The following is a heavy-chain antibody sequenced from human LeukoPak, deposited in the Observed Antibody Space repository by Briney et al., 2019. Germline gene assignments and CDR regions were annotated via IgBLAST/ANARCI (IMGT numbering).Heavy chain of an antibody. D-gene: IGHD2-2*01. CDR2: ITPIFGTA. J-gene: IGHJ4*02. CDR3: ARDRCSSTSCYLYYFDY. CDR1: GGTFSSYA. V-gene: IGHV1-69*01. Sequence: SVKVSCKASGGTFSSYAISWVRQAPGQGLEWMGGITPIFGTANYAQKFQGRVTITADESTSTAYMELSSLRSEDTAVYYCARDRCSSTSCYLYYFDYWGQGTLVTVSS.